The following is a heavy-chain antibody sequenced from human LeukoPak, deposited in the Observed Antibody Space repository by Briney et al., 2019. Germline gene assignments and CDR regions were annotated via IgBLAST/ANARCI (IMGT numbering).Heavy chain of an antibody. D-gene: IGHD6-6*01. CDR2: INTDGSST. J-gene: IGHJ3*02. Sequence: GGSLRLSCAASGFTFSSYWMHWVRQAPGKGLVWVSRINTDGSSTSYADSVKGRFTISRDNAKNTLYLQMNSLRAEDTAVYYCARVKSSSSPFDIWGQGTMVTVSS. CDR3: ARVKSSSSPFDI. V-gene: IGHV3-74*01. CDR1: GFTFSSYW.